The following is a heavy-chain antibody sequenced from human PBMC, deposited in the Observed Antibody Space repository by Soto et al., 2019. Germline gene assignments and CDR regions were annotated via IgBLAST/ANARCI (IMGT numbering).Heavy chain of an antibody. J-gene: IGHJ4*02. V-gene: IGHV3-74*01. CDR3: ARGPTGWYGYDY. Sequence: EVQLVESGGGLVQPGGSLRLSCVASGFTFSSSWMHWVRQAPGKGLVWVSRINSDETTKTYAEYEKVRFTIARDNAENHLYLQMDSLTAEDTDVYYCARGPTGWYGYDYWGQGTLLTVSS. CDR2: INSDETTK. D-gene: IGHD6-19*01. CDR1: GFTFSSSW.